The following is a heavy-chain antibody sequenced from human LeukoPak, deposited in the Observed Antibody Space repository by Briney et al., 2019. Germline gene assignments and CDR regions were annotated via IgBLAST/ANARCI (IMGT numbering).Heavy chain of an antibody. CDR1: RGGIGSCS. CDR2: IYTSGST. V-gene: IGHV4-4*07. J-gene: IGHJ4*02. Sequence: LCLTGDERRGGIGSCSRCWTYQQQKKGLEWIGRIYTSGSTNYNPSLKSRVTMSVDTSKNQFSLKLSSVTAADTAVYYCARGGYDILTGYWYYFDYWGQGTLVTVSS. CDR3: ARGGYDILTGYWYYFDY. D-gene: IGHD3-9*01.